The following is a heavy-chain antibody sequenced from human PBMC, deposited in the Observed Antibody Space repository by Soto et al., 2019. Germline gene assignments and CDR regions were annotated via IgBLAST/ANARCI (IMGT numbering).Heavy chain of an antibody. J-gene: IGHJ1*01. V-gene: IGHV1-46*01. CDR2: INPSGGST. CDR3: ARTLCGGDCYPQYFQH. CDR1: GYTFTSYY. D-gene: IGHD2-21*02. Sequence: ASVKVSCKASGYTFTSYYMHWVRQAPGQGLEWMGIINPSGGSTSYAQKFQGRVTMTRDTSTSTVYMELSSLGSEDTAVYYCARTLCGGDCYPQYFQHWGQGTLVTVSS.